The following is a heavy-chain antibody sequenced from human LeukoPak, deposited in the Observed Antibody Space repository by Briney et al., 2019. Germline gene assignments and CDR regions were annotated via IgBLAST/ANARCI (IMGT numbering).Heavy chain of an antibody. CDR1: GYTFTSYY. CDR3: ARDVRVRMATYYYDSSGYYDY. Sequence: GASVKVSCKASGYTFTSYYMHWVRQAPGQGLEWMGIINPSGGSTSYAQKFQGRVTMTRDMSTSTVYMELSSLRSEDTAVYYCARDVRVRMATYYYDSSGYYDYWGQGTLVTVSS. CDR2: INPSGGST. V-gene: IGHV1-46*01. D-gene: IGHD3-22*01. J-gene: IGHJ4*02.